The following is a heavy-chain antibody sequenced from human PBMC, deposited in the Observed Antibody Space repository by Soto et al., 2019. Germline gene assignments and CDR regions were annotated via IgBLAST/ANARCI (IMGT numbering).Heavy chain of an antibody. V-gene: IGHV1-3*01. CDR1: GYTFTNYA. D-gene: IGHD6-19*01. Sequence: QVQLVQSGAEVTKPGASVKVSCKASGYTFTNYAIHWVRQAPGQGLEWMGWINAGNGDTKYSQKFQDRVTITRDTSASAAYLQLSSLRSEDTDVYYCARDGVVWGDSGWYDYWGQGTLVTVSS. CDR2: INAGNGDT. CDR3: ARDGVVWGDSGWYDY. J-gene: IGHJ4*02.